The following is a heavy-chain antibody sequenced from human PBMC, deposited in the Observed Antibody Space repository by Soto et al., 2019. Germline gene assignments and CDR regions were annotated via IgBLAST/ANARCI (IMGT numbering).Heavy chain of an antibody. CDR1: GYTFPSST. V-gene: IGHV1-18*01. Sequence: QVQLVQSGAEVKKPGASVKVSCKASGYTFPSSTISWLRQDPGQGLEWMWWIKEYSGNTNYAQKLQGRVTMTTDTSTNTAYMELGSLTSDYTAMYSCEIADYGDDDCWGHGTLVTVSS. J-gene: IGHJ4*01. CDR3: EIADYGDDDC. CDR2: IKEYSGNT. D-gene: IGHD4-17*01.